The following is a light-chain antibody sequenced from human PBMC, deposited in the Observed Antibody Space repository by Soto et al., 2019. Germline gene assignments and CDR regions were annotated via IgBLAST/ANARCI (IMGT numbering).Light chain of an antibody. Sequence: EIVMTQSPATLSVSPGERATLSCRASQSVSSNLACYQQKPGQAPRLLIYGASTRATGIPARFSGSGSGTEFTLTISSLQSEDFAVYYCQQYNNWSFGGGTKVDIK. J-gene: IGKJ4*01. CDR3: QQYNNWS. V-gene: IGKV3-15*01. CDR2: GAS. CDR1: QSVSSN.